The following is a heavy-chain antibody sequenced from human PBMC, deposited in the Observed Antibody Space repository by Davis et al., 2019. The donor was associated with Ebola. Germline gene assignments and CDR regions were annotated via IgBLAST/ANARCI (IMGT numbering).Heavy chain of an antibody. CDR2: IYYSGST. Sequence: MPSETLSLTCSVSGASISSYYWSWIRQPPGKGLEWIGYIYYSGSTNYNPSLKSRVTISVDTSKNQFSLKLSSVTAADTAVYYCASHVLLWFGELLYTIDWFDPWGQGTLVTVSS. V-gene: IGHV4-59*08. CDR1: GASISSYY. J-gene: IGHJ5*02. D-gene: IGHD3-10*01. CDR3: ASHVLLWFGELLYTIDWFDP.